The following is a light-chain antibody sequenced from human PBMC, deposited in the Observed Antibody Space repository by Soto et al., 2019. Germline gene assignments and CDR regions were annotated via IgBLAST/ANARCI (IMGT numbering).Light chain of an antibody. V-gene: IGKV3-11*01. CDR3: QKYHNWPSWT. J-gene: IGKJ1*01. CDR2: DAS. CDR1: QSVSSY. Sequence: EIVLTQSPATLSLSPGERATLSCRATQSVSSYLAWYQQKPGQAPRLLIYDASNRATGIPARFSGSGSGTEFTLTISSLQSEDFAVYHCQKYHNWPSWTFGQGTRLEI.